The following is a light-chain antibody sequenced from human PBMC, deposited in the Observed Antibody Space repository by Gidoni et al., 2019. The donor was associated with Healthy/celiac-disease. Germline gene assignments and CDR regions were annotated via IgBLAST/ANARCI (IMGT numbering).Light chain of an antibody. CDR1: QRISSW. Sequence: DIQMTQSPSTLSASVGDRVTITCRASQRISSWLAWYQQKPGKAPKLLIYKASSLESGVPSRFSGSGAGTEFTLTSSSLQPDDFATYYCQQYNRYWTFGQGTKVEIK. CDR3: QQYNRYWT. V-gene: IGKV1-5*03. J-gene: IGKJ1*01. CDR2: KAS.